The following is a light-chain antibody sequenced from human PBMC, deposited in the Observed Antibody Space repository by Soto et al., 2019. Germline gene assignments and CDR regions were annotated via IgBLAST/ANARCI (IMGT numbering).Light chain of an antibody. Sequence: DVVMTQFPLSLPVTPGEPASISCRSSQSLLHTNGYNYLDWYLQKPGQSPQLLIYLASNRASGVPDRFSGSGSGTDFTLKISRVEAEDVGVYYCMQALQPLTITFGQGTRLEIK. J-gene: IGKJ5*01. CDR3: MQALQPLTIT. CDR1: QSLLHTNGYNY. CDR2: LAS. V-gene: IGKV2-28*01.